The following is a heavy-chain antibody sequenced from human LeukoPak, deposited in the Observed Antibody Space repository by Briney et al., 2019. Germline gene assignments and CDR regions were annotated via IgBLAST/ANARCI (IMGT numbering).Heavy chain of an antibody. Sequence: GGSLRLSCAASGFTFSSYWMSWVRQAPGKGLEWVANIKPDGSEKYYVDSVKGRFTISRDNAKNSLYLQMNSLRAEDTAVYYCSKDETMVRGGSRPFWGQGTLVTVSS. J-gene: IGHJ4*02. D-gene: IGHD3-10*01. CDR3: SKDETMVRGGSRPF. CDR2: IKPDGSEK. CDR1: GFTFSSYW. V-gene: IGHV3-7*03.